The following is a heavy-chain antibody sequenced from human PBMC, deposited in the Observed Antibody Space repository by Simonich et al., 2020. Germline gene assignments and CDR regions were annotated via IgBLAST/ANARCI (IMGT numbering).Heavy chain of an antibody. J-gene: IGHJ3*02. Sequence: QVQLQESGPGLVKPSETLSLTCAVSGYSISSGYYWGWIRQPPGKGLEWIGSIYHSGSTNYNPSLKSRVTISVDTSKNQFSLKLSSVTAADTAVYYCVGNPDAFDIWGQGTMVTVSS. D-gene: IGHD4-4*01. CDR2: IYHSGST. CDR3: VGNPDAFDI. V-gene: IGHV4-38-2*01. CDR1: GYSISSGYY.